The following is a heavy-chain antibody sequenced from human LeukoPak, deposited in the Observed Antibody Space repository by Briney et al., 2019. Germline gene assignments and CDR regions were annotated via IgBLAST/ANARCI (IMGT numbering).Heavy chain of an antibody. D-gene: IGHD2-15*01. V-gene: IGHV3-9*01. Sequence: GGSLRLSCAASGFTFDDYAMHWVRQAPGKGLEWVSGISWNSGSIGYADSVKGRFTISRDNAKNSLYLQMNSLRAEDTAVYYCARVLRYCSGGNCYSGGLGYMDVWGKGTTVTISS. CDR1: GFTFDDYA. CDR2: ISWNSGSI. J-gene: IGHJ6*03. CDR3: ARVLRYCSGGNCYSGGLGYMDV.